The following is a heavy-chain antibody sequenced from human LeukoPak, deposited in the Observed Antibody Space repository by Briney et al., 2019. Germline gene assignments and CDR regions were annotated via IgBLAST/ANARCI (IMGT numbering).Heavy chain of an antibody. D-gene: IGHD6-13*01. V-gene: IGHV3-30*02. CDR2: IRYDGSNQ. J-gene: IGHJ4*02. CDR3: AKDRKAASGTFDY. Sequence: GGSLRLSCAASGFTFSSYGMHWVRQAPGKGLEWVTFIRYDGSNQYYADSVKGRFTISRDNSKNTLYLQMNSLRAEDTAVYSCAKDRKAASGTFDYWGQGTPVTVSS. CDR1: GFTFSSYG.